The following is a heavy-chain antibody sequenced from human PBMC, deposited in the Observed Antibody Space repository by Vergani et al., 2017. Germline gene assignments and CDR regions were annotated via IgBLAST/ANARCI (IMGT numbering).Heavy chain of an antibody. CDR3: ARHTTYTDS. D-gene: IGHD1-1*01. J-gene: IGHJ4*02. CDR2: ISPADSDT. CDR1: EYSFGNYW. V-gene: IGHV5-51*01. Sequence: EVELVQSGPEMRKPGESLKIPCKGSEYSFGNYWIGWVRQMPGKGLEWMGIISPADSDTRYSPSFQGKVTISADKSISTAFLQWDSLKASDTALYYCARHTTYTDSWGQGTLVTVSS.